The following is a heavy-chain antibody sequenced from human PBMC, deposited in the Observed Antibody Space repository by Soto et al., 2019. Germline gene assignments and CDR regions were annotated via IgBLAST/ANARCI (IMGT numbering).Heavy chain of an antibody. Sequence: LSLTCTVSGGSISSDDYYLSWIRQPPGKGLEWIGCIYYHGRTDYNPSLKSRVIISIDTSKNQFSLKLNSVSAADTAVYYCARDRSNSPDYFDYWGQGTLVTVSS. D-gene: IGHD6-6*01. CDR1: GGSISSDDYY. V-gene: IGHV4-30-4*01. CDR2: IYYHGRT. CDR3: ARDRSNSPDYFDY. J-gene: IGHJ4*02.